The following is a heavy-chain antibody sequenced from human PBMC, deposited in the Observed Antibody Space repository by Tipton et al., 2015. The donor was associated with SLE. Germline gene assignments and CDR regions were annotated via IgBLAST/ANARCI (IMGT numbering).Heavy chain of an antibody. Sequence: SLRLSCAASGLRVGTNYMNWIRQAPGKGLEWVSVVYSGGKIFYADSVKGRFTISRDNTNNTLSLQMDSLRVDDTAVYCCARGTPATFDSWGQGTLVTVSS. CDR1: GLRVGTNY. V-gene: IGHV3-66*02. J-gene: IGHJ4*02. D-gene: IGHD1-1*01. CDR3: ARGTPATFDS. CDR2: VYSGGKI.